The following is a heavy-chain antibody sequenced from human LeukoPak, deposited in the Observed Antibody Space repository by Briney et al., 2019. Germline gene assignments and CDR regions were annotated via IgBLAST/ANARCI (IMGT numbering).Heavy chain of an antibody. Sequence: PSETLSLTCSVSGGSISTYYWSWIRQSPGKGLEWIGYIYYSGSTNYNPSLKSRVTISVDTSKNQFSLKLSSVTAADTAVYYCAIVYYDSSGYSDYFDYWGQGTLVTVSS. CDR3: AIVYYDSSGYSDYFDY. CDR1: GGSISTYY. J-gene: IGHJ4*02. D-gene: IGHD3-22*01. V-gene: IGHV4-59*01. CDR2: IYYSGST.